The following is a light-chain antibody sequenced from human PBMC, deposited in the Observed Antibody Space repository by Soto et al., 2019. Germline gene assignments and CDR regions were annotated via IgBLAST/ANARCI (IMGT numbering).Light chain of an antibody. Sequence: AIRMAQSPSSFSASTGDRVTITCRASQGISRYLAWYQQKPGKAPKLLIYAASTLQSGVPSRFSGSGSGTDFTLTISCLQSEDFATYYCQQYYSYPFTFGPGTKMDIK. CDR2: AAS. CDR3: QQYYSYPFT. V-gene: IGKV1-8*01. J-gene: IGKJ3*01. CDR1: QGISRY.